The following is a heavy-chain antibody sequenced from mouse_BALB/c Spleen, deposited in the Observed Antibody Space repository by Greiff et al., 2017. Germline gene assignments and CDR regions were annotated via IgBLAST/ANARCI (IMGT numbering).Heavy chain of an antibody. Sequence: QVQLQQSGAELVRPGTSVKMSCKAAGYTFTNYWIGWVKQRPGHGLEWIGDIYPGGGYTNYNEKFKDKATLTVDKSSSTAYMQLSSPTSEDSAVYYCARSGSSSWFAYWGQGTLVTVSA. J-gene: IGHJ3*01. D-gene: IGHD1-1*01. CDR3: ARSGSSSWFAY. V-gene: IGHV1-63*02. CDR1: GYTFTNYW. CDR2: IYPGGGYT.